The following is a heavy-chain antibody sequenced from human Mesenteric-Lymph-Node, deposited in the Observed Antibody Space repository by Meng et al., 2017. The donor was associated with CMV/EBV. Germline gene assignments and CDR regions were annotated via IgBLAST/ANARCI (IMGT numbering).Heavy chain of an antibody. CDR2: ISSSSSYI. D-gene: IGHD2-21*01. Sequence: GGSLRLSCAASGFTFSSYSMNWVRQAPGKGLEWVSSISSSSSYIYYADSVKGRFTISRDNAKNSLYLQMNSLRAEDTAVYYCARLLTLQGGMDVWGQGTTVTVSS. CDR3: ARLLTLQGGMDV. V-gene: IGHV3-21*04. CDR1: GFTFSSYS. J-gene: IGHJ6*02.